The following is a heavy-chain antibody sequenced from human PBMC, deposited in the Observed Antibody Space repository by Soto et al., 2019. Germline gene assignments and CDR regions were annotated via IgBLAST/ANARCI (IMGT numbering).Heavy chain of an antibody. D-gene: IGHD2-21*01. CDR1: GFTFSRHS. CDR3: ARGSVIDTGDALDI. CDR2: ISGTGTFI. J-gene: IGHJ3*02. Sequence: EVQLVESEGGLVKPGGSLRLSCAASGFTFSRHSMNWVRQAPGKGLEWVSCISGTGTFIYYSDSVKGRFTISRDDAKSSLYLQMNSLTAEDTAVYYCARGSVIDTGDALDIWGPGTMVTVS. V-gene: IGHV3-21*06.